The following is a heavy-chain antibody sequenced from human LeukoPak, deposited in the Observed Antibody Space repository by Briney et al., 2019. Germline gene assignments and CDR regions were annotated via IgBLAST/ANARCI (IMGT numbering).Heavy chain of an antibody. CDR1: GFTFSSYD. CDR2: IGTAGDT. J-gene: IGHJ5*02. Sequence: PGGSLRLSCAASGFTFSSYDMHWVRQAIGKGLEWVSAIGTAGDTYYPGSVKGRFTISRDNAKNSLYLQMNSLRAEDTAVYYCARDYSGWSLDPWGQGTLVTVSS. D-gene: IGHD5-12*01. V-gene: IGHV3-13*01. CDR3: ARDYSGWSLDP.